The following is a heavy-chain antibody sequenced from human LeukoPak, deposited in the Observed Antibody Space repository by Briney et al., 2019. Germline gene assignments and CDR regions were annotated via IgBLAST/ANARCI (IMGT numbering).Heavy chain of an antibody. V-gene: IGHV1-2*02. CDR2: INPNSGGT. J-gene: IGHJ6*02. CDR1: GYTFTGYY. CDR3: ARFGGRTIFGVVTLDYYYGMDV. D-gene: IGHD3-3*01. Sequence: ASVKVSCKASGYTFTGYYMHWVRQAPGQGLEWMGWINPNSGGTNYAQKSQGRVTMTRDTSISTAYMELGRLRSDDTAVYYCARFGGRTIFGVVTLDYYYGMDVWGQGTTVTVSS.